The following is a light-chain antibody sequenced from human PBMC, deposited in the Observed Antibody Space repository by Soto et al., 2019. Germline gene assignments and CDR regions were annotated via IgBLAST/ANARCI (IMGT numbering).Light chain of an antibody. Sequence: EIVRTQSPATLSVSPGEAATLSCRASQSVSSNLAWYQQKPGQAPRLLISGASARVTGIPARFSGSGSGTDFTLTVSSLQSEDFAIYYCQQYHNWPITFGGGTTVEIK. CDR3: QQYHNWPIT. J-gene: IGKJ4*01. V-gene: IGKV3-15*01. CDR1: QSVSSN. CDR2: GAS.